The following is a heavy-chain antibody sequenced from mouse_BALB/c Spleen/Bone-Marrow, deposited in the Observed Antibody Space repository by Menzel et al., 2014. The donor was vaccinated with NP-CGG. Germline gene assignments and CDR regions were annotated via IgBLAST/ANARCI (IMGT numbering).Heavy chain of an antibody. D-gene: IGHD1-1*02. V-gene: IGHV1S81*02. Sequence: QVQLQQSGAELVKPGASVKLSCKASGYTFTSYWMHWVKQRPGQGLEWIGEINPSNGRTNYNEKFESKATLTVDKSSSTAYMQLSSLTSEDSAVYYCARGGGSYYAMDYWGQGTSVTVSS. CDR1: GYTFTSYW. J-gene: IGHJ4*01. CDR3: ARGGGSYYAMDY. CDR2: INPSNGRT.